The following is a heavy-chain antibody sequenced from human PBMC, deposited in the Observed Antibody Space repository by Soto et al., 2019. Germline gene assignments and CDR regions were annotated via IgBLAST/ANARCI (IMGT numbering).Heavy chain of an antibody. CDR2: IYNSGST. Sequence: QVQLQESGPGLVKPSQTLSLTCIVSGGSINSDGYYWSWIRQLPGEGLEWIGYIYNSGSTSYNPSLRSRVTISLDTSKNQFSLKLTSVTAADTAVYYCARDAIWNASAFDIWGRGTLVTVSA. V-gene: IGHV4-31*03. CDR1: GGSINSDGYY. D-gene: IGHD1-1*01. J-gene: IGHJ3*02. CDR3: ARDAIWNASAFDI.